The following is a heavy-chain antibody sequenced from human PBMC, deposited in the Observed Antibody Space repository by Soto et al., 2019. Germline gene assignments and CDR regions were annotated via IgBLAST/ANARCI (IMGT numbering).Heavy chain of an antibody. Sequence: EVQLLESGGGLVQPGGSLRLSCAASGFTFNTYAMSWVRQAPGKGLEWVSAISGSGGSTYYADSVKGRFTISRDNSKNTLDLQMNSLRAEDTAVYYCSGYSRTLDYWGQGTLVTVSS. J-gene: IGHJ4*02. V-gene: IGHV3-23*01. CDR1: GFTFNTYA. CDR2: ISGSGGST. CDR3: SGYSRTLDY. D-gene: IGHD3-22*01.